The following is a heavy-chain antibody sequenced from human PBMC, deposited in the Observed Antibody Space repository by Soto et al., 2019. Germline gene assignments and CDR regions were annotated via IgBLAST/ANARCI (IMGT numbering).Heavy chain of an antibody. V-gene: IGHV3-33*01. D-gene: IGHD1-26*01. CDR2: IWYDGSNK. CDR3: ARDIDWYSNSSGFDN. J-gene: IGHJ4*02. Sequence: GGSLRLSCAASGFTFSSYGMHWVRQAPGKGLEWVAVIWYDGSNKHYADPVKGRFTISRDNSKNTLSLQMNSLRAEDTAIYYCARDIDWYSNSSGFDNWGQGALVTVSS. CDR1: GFTFSSYG.